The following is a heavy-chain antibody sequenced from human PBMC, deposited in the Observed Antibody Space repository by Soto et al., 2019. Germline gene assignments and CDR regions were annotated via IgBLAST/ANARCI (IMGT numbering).Heavy chain of an antibody. Sequence: GGSLRLSCAASGFTFSSYAMSWVRQAPGKGLEWVSAISGSGGSTYYADSVKGRFTISRDNSKNTLYLQMNSLIAEDTAVYYCAKHKSIAVAGPTRFDPWGQGTLVTVSS. CDR1: GFTFSSYA. D-gene: IGHD6-19*01. J-gene: IGHJ5*02. V-gene: IGHV3-23*01. CDR3: AKHKSIAVAGPTRFDP. CDR2: ISGSGGST.